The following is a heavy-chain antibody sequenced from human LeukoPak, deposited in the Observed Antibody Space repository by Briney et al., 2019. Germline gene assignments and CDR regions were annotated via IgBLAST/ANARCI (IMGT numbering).Heavy chain of an antibody. CDR2: IYTSGST. J-gene: IGHJ4*02. V-gene: IGHV4-4*07. CDR3: ARFSVGDFVAAGTESDY. CDR1: GGSISSYY. Sequence: SETLSLTCTVSGGSISSYYWSWIRQPAGKGLEWIGRIYTSGSTNYNPSLKSRVTMSVDTSKNQFSLKLSSVTAADTAVYYCARFSVGDFVAAGTESDYWGQGTLVTVSS. D-gene: IGHD2-21*01.